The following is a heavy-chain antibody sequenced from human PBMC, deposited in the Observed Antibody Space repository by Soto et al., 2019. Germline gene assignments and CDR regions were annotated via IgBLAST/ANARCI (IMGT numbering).Heavy chain of an antibody. CDR3: ARGLTIFGVVIILDAFDI. D-gene: IGHD3-3*01. CDR1: GYTFTSYG. CDR2: ISAYNGNT. Sequence: ASVKVSCKASGYTFTSYGISWVRQAPGQGLEWMGWISAYNGNTNYAQKLQGRVTMTTDTSTSTAYMELRSLRSDDTAVYYCARGLTIFGVVIILDAFDIWRQGTMVTV. V-gene: IGHV1-18*01. J-gene: IGHJ3*02.